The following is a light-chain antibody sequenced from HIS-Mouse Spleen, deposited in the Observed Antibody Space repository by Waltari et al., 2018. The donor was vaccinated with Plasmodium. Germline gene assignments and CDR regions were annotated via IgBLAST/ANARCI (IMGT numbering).Light chain of an antibody. CDR3: CSYAGSSTYV. J-gene: IGLJ1*01. CDR1: SGDVGSYNL. V-gene: IGLV2-23*01. CDR2: EGS. Sequence: QSALTQPASVSGSPGQSLTIPCTGTSGDVGSYNLVSWYQQNPGKAPKLMIYEGSKRPSGVSNRFSGSKSGNTASLTISGLQAEDEADYYCCSYAGSSTYVFGTGTKVTVL.